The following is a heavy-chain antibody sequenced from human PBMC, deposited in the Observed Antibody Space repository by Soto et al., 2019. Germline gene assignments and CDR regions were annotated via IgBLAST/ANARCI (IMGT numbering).Heavy chain of an antibody. CDR2: IWYDGSNK. V-gene: IGHV3-33*01. CDR1: GFTFSRYG. CDR3: ARDRGYCFSTSCYPCYGMDV. Sequence: GGALRHPYAASGFTFSRYGKLLVRQALGKEMEWVAVIWYDGSNKYYADSVKGRFTISRDNSKNTLYLQMNSLRAEDTAVYYCARDRGYCFSTSCYPCYGMDVWGQGTTVTVS. J-gene: IGHJ6*02. D-gene: IGHD2-2*01.